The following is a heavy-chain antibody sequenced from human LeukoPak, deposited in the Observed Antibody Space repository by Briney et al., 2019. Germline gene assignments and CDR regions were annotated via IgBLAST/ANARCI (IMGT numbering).Heavy chain of an antibody. Sequence: PSQTLSLTCTVSGGSISSDYFYWSWIRQHPGKGLEWIGYIYYSGSIYYNPSLKSRVTISVDTSKNQFSLKLSSVTAADTAVYYCARIPLGPDGYNSRWGQGTLVTVSS. CDR1: GGSISSDYFY. J-gene: IGHJ4*02. CDR2: IYYSGSI. D-gene: IGHD5-24*01. CDR3: ARIPLGPDGYNSR. V-gene: IGHV4-31*03.